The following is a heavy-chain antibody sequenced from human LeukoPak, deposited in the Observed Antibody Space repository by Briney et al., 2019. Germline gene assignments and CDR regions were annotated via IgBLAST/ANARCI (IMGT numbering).Heavy chain of an antibody. J-gene: IGHJ6*03. Sequence: SETLSLTCAVYGGSFSGYYWSWIRHPPGPRPHSIGEINHSGSTNYNPSRKSRVTISVDTSKNQFSLKLSSVTAADTAVYYCVKRGGSGSYYYMDVWGKGTTVTVSS. D-gene: IGHD3-10*01. CDR3: VKRGGSGSYYYMDV. CDR2: INHSGST. CDR1: GGSFSGYY. V-gene: IGHV4-34*01.